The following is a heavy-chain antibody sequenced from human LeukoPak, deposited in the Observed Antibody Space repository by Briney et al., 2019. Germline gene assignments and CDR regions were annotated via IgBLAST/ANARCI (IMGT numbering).Heavy chain of an antibody. D-gene: IGHD5-12*01. J-gene: IGHJ5*02. CDR3: AKGGLYRSSGLNWFDP. CDR2: NSVII. Sequence: NSVIIGYADSVKGRFTISRDNAKNSLYLQMNSLRAEDTALYYCAKGGLYRSSGLNWFDPWGQGTLVTVSS. V-gene: IGHV3-9*01.